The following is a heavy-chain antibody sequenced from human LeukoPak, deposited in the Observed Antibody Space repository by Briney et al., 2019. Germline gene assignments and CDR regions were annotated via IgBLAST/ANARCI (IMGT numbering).Heavy chain of an antibody. CDR1: GGSISSGGYY. V-gene: IGHV4-31*03. CDR3: AREVEYCSGGSCYSYYFDY. J-gene: IGHJ4*02. CDR2: IYYSGST. Sequence: NPSETLSLTCTVSGGSISSGGYYWSWIRQHPGKDLEWIGYIYYSGSTYYNPSLKSRVTISVDTSKNQFSLKLSSVTAADTAVYYCAREVEYCSGGSCYSYYFDYWGQGTLVTVSS. D-gene: IGHD2-15*01.